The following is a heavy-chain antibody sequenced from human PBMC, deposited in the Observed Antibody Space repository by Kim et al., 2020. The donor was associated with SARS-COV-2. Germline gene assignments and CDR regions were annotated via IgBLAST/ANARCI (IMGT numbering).Heavy chain of an antibody. CDR3: AVNRVVVQGRWFDP. CDR2: IYYSGST. Sequence: SETLSLTCTVSGGSISSGGYYWSWIRQHPGKGLEWIGYIYYSGSTYYNPSLKSRVTISVDTSKNQFSLKLSSVTAADTAVYYCAVNRVVVQGRWFDPWGQGTLVTVSS. J-gene: IGHJ5*02. V-gene: IGHV4-31*03. CDR1: GGSISSGGYY. D-gene: IGHD2-15*01.